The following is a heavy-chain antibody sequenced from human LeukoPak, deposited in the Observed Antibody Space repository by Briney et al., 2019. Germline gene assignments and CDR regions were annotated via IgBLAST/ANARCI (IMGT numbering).Heavy chain of an antibody. CDR1: GYTFTGYF. J-gene: IGHJ4*02. V-gene: IGHV1-2*02. D-gene: IGHD2-15*01. CDR2: INPHSGDT. CDR3: ATLGYCSGGSCDDSYSTGYLDY. Sequence: ASVKVSCKASGYTFTGYFIHWVRQAPGQGLEWMGWINPHSGDTAYELTFQGRVTMTSDTSKSTAYMELNSLRSDDTAVYYCATLGYCSGGSCDDSYSTGYLDYWGQGTLVTVSS.